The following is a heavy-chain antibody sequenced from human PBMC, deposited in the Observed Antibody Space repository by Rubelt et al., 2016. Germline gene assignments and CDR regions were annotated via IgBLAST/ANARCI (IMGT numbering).Heavy chain of an antibody. J-gene: IGHJ4*02. V-gene: IGHV4-59*12. D-gene: IGHD5-18*01. CDR2: IYHSGST. CDR1: GGSISSYY. Sequence: QVQLQESGPGLVKPSETLSLTCTVSGGSISSYYWSWIRQPPGKGLEWIGYIYHSGSTYYNPSLKSRVTISVDRSKNQFSLKLSSVTAADTAVYYCARDRGRYGFFDYWGQGTLVTVSS. CDR3: ARDRGRYGFFDY.